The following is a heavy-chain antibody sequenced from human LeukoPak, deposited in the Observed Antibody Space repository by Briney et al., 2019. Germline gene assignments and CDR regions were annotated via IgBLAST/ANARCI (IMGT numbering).Heavy chain of an antibody. Sequence: ASVKVPCKASGYTFTSYYMHWVRQAPGQGLEWMGWINPNSGGTNYAQKFQGRVTMTRDTSISTAYMELSRLRSDDTAVYYCARSRASVGTSTYSDYWGQGTLVTVSS. CDR1: GYTFTSYY. V-gene: IGHV1-2*02. D-gene: IGHD1-26*01. CDR3: ARSRASVGTSTYSDY. CDR2: INPNSGGT. J-gene: IGHJ4*02.